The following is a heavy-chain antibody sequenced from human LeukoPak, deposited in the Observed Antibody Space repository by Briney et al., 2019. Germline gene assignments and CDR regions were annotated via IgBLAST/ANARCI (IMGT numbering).Heavy chain of an antibody. CDR2: IEPDGSDK. D-gene: IGHD6-13*01. Sequence: GGSLRLSCAASGFTFSSWWMTWVRQLPGKGLEWVANIEPDGSDKYYVDSVKGRFTISRDNAKNSLYLQMNSLRAEDTAVYYCARGGYSSSWYWVYWGQGTLVTVSS. CDR3: ARGGYSSSWYWVY. V-gene: IGHV3-7*01. CDR1: GFTFSSWW. J-gene: IGHJ4*02.